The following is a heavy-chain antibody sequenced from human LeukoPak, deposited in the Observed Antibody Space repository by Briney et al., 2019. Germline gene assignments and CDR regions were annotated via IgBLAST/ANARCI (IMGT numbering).Heavy chain of an antibody. Sequence: ASVKVSCKASGYTFTSYDINWVRQATGQGLEWMGWISAYNGNTNYAQKLQGRVTMTTDTSTSTAYMELRSLRSDDTAVYYCARDTGAIGSSDTFDYWGQGTLVTVSS. J-gene: IGHJ4*02. V-gene: IGHV1-18*01. CDR3: ARDTGAIGSSDTFDY. D-gene: IGHD6-6*01. CDR2: ISAYNGNT. CDR1: GYTFTSYD.